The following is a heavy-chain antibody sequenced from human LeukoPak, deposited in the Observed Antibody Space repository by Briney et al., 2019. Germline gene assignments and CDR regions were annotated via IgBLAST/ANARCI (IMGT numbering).Heavy chain of an antibody. CDR1: GGTFSSYA. J-gene: IGHJ6*02. V-gene: IGHV1-8*02. CDR3: AGESVSSIAARYYYYYGMDV. Sequence: ASVTVSCKASGGTFSSYAISWVRQATGQGLEWMGWMNPNSGNTGYAQKFQGRVTMTRNTSISTAYMELSSLRSEDTAVYYRAGESVSSIAARYYYYYGMDVWGQGTTVTVSS. CDR2: MNPNSGNT. D-gene: IGHD6-6*01.